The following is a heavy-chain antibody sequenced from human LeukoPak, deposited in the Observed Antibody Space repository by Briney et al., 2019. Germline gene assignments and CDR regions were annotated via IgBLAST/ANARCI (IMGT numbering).Heavy chain of an antibody. CDR3: ARGRGYCSSTNCYINFDY. Sequence: GGSLRLSCAASGFTFSGYQMSWIRQAPGKGLEWVSYISSSGSAIYYADSVKGRFTISRDNAKNSLYLQMNSLRAEDTAMYYCARGRGYCSSTNCYINFDYWGRGNLVTVSS. J-gene: IGHJ4*02. V-gene: IGHV3-11*04. D-gene: IGHD2-2*02. CDR1: GFTFSGYQ. CDR2: ISSSGSAI.